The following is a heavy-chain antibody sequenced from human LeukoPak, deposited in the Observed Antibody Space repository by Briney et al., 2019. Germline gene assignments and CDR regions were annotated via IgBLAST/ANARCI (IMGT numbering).Heavy chain of an antibody. CDR2: INHSGST. V-gene: IGHV4-34*01. CDR1: GGSFSGYY. J-gene: IGHJ5*02. CDR3: ARELRLGYCSSTSCYTSKGWFDP. Sequence: SETLSLTCAVYGGSFSGYYWSWIRQPPGKGLEWIGEINHSGSTNYNPSLKSRVTISVDTSKNQFSLKLSSVTAADTAVYYCARELRLGYCSSTSCYTSKGWFDPWGQGTLVTVSS. D-gene: IGHD2-2*02.